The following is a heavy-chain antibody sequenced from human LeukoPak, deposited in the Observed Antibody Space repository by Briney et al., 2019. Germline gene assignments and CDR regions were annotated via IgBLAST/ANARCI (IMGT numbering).Heavy chain of an antibody. CDR3: ARESETSGWYDY. V-gene: IGHV3-43*02. J-gene: IGHJ4*02. D-gene: IGHD6-19*01. CDR1: GFIFDNYA. CDR2: ISGDGGST. Sequence: GGSLRLSCAASGFIFDNYAIHWVRQAPGKGLEWVSLISGDGGSTFYADSVKGRFTISRDNSKNSLSLQMSSLRSEDTALYYCARESETSGWYDYWGQGTLVTVSS.